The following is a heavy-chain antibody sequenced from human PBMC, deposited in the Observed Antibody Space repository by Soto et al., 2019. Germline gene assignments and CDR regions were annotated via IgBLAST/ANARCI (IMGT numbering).Heavy chain of an antibody. D-gene: IGHD6-6*01. CDR2: INHSGST. CDR3: ATGRGESSSPDVYYFDY. J-gene: IGHJ4*02. Sequence: PSETLSLTCAVYGGSFSGYYWSWIRQPPGKGLEWIGEINHSGSTNYNPSLKSRVSISVDTSKNQFSLKLSSVTAADTAVYDWATGRGESSSPDVYYFDYWGQGTLVTVSS. V-gene: IGHV4-34*01. CDR1: GGSFSGYY.